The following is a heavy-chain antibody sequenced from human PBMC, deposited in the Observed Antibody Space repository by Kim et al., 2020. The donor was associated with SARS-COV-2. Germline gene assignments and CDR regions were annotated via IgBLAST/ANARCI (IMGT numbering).Heavy chain of an antibody. J-gene: IGHJ6*02. V-gene: IGHV3-30*01. Sequence: RFTISRDNSKNTLYLQMNSLRAADTAVYYCARDYEGSNYSVDYYYYGMDVWGQGTTVTVSS. D-gene: IGHD4-4*01. CDR3: ARDYEGSNYSVDYYYYGMDV.